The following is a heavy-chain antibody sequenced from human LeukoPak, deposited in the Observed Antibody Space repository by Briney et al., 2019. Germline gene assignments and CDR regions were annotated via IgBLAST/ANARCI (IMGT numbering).Heavy chain of an antibody. CDR1: GFTFSSYE. CDR2: ISSSGNTI. D-gene: IGHD6-6*01. J-gene: IGHJ4*02. V-gene: IGHV3-48*03. Sequence: GGSLRLSCATSGFTFSSYEMNWVRQAPGKGLEWVSYISSSGNTIYYTDSVKGRFTISRDNAENSLYLQMNSLRAEDTAVYYCARESFAARLDWGEGTLVTVCS. CDR3: ARESFAARLD.